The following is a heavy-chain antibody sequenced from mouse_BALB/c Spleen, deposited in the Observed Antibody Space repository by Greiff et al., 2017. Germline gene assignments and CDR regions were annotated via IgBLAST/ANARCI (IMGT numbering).Heavy chain of an antibody. Sequence: EVHLVESGGGLVKPGGSLKLSCAASGFAFSSYDMSWVRQTPEKRLEWVAYISSGGGSTYYPDTVKGRFTISRDNAKNTLYLQMSSLKSEDTAMYYCARQGITTDFDYWGQGTTLTVSS. J-gene: IGHJ2*01. CDR1: GFAFSSYD. D-gene: IGHD2-4*01. V-gene: IGHV5-12-1*01. CDR3: ARQGITTDFDY. CDR2: ISSGGGST.